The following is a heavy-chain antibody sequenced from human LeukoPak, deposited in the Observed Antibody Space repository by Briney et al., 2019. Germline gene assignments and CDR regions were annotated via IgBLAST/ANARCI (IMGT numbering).Heavy chain of an antibody. D-gene: IGHD2-2*01. CDR3: AKESPGYFTGTSCWYS. CDR1: GFTFSSYS. Sequence: GGSLRLSCAASGFTFSSYSMNWVRQAPGKGLEWVSSISSSSSYIYYADSVKGRFTISRDNAKNSLYLQMNSLRVEDTAVYYCAKESPGYFTGTSCWYSWGQGTLVTVSS. J-gene: IGHJ4*02. V-gene: IGHV3-21*03. CDR2: ISSSSSYI.